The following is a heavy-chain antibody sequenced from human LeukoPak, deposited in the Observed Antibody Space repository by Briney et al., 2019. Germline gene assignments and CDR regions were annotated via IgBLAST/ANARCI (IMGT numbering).Heavy chain of an antibody. CDR2: INHRGDT. V-gene: IGHV4-34*01. Sequence: SETLSLTCAVYGGSFSTYYWSWIRQTPGKGLEWIAEINHRGDTNYNPSVKSRVTISVDTSKNQFSLKITSLTAADTAVYYCARGPTISETGYFDYWGQGTLVTVSS. CDR1: GGSFSTYY. CDR3: ARGPTISETGYFDY. J-gene: IGHJ4*03. D-gene: IGHD1-1*01.